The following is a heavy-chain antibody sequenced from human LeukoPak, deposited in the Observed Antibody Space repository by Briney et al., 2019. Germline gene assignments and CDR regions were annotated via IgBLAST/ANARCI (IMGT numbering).Heavy chain of an antibody. CDR1: GFTFSNTA. D-gene: IGHD6-13*01. CDR3: AKGGSSSWDYFDY. Sequence: PGGSLRLSCAASGFTFSNTAMSWVRQAPGKGLEWLSIISGSGLNAYYADSVKGRFTISRDNSKNTLYLQMNSLRAEDTAVYYCAKGGSSSWDYFDYWGQGTLVTVSS. CDR2: ISGSGLNA. V-gene: IGHV3-23*01. J-gene: IGHJ4*02.